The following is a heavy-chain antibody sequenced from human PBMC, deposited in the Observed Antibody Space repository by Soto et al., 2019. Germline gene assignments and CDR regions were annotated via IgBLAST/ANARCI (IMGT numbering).Heavy chain of an antibody. V-gene: IGHV1-3*01. CDR1: GYTFTNYV. CDR2: INSGNGNT. CDR3: ARGLTIFGVVIGY. Sequence: EASVKVSCKTSGYTFTNYVVDWVRQAPGQGLEWMGWINSGNGNTKYSEKFQGRVTITRDTSASTAYMELNSLTSEDTAVYYCARGLTIFGVVIGYWGQGTLVTVSS. D-gene: IGHD3-3*01. J-gene: IGHJ4*02.